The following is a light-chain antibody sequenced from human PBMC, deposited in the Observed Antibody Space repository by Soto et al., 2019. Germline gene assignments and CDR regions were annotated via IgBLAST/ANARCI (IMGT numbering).Light chain of an antibody. J-gene: IGKJ1*01. CDR1: QSVSSSY. V-gene: IGKV3-20*01. CDR2: GAS. CDR3: LQSGRTSPWT. Sequence: EIVLTQSPGTLSLSTGERATLSCRASQSVSSSYLAWYQQKPGQAPRLLIYGASSRATGMPDRFSGSGSGTDCTLTISRLEPEDVAVFYCLQSGRTSPWTFGQGTKVEI.